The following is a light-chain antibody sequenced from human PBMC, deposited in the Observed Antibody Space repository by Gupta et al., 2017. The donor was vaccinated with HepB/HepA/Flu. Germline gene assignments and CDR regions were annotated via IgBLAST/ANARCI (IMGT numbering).Light chain of an antibody. Sequence: QTVLTQRPAASGNTGQRVTSTCSGSSSNIGSNTVNWYQQLPGTAPKLLIYSNNQRPSGVPDRFSGSKSGTSASLAISGLQSEDEADYYCAAWDDSLNGVVFGGGTKLTVL. CDR2: SNN. V-gene: IGLV1-44*01. J-gene: IGLJ2*01. CDR1: SSNIGSNT. CDR3: AAWDDSLNGVV.